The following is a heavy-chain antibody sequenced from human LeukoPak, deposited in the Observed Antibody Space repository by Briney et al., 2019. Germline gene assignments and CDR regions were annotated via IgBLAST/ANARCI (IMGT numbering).Heavy chain of an antibody. CDR2: ISGSGGST. CDR1: GFTFSSYA. J-gene: IGHJ2*01. V-gene: IGHV3-23*01. CDR3: AKSGSYYHWYFDL. Sequence: PGGSLRLSSAASGFTFSSYAMSWVRQAPGKGLEWVSAISGSGGSTYYADSVKGRFTISRDNSKNTLYLQMNSLRAEDTAVYYCAKSGSYYHWYFDLWGRGTLVTVSS. D-gene: IGHD1-26*01.